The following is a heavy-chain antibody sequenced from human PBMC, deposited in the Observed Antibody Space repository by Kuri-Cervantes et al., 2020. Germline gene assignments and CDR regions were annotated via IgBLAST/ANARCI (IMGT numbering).Heavy chain of an antibody. D-gene: IGHD3-16*02. V-gene: IGHV3-21*01. J-gene: IGHJ4*02. Sequence: GGSLRLSCAASGFTFSSYGMHWVRQAPSKGLEWVSSISSSSLYIYYTDPVKGRFTISRDDAKNSLFLQMDSLRAEDTAVYYCAREGDKNYDYIWGSYLREDPMFDYWGQGTLVTVSS. CDR1: GFTFSSYG. CDR3: AREGDKNYDYIWGSYLREDPMFDY. CDR2: ISSSSLYI.